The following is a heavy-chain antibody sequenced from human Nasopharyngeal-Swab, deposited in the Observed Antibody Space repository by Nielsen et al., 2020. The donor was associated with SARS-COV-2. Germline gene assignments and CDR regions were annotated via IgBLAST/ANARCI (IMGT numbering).Heavy chain of an antibody. CDR3: ASLGDSSGYYYRIDGYAHDAHDAFDI. CDR2: ISYDGSNE. V-gene: IGHV3-30-3*01. Sequence: WIRQPPGKGLEWVAVISYDGSNEYYADSVKGRFTISRDNSKNTLYLQMNSLRAEDTAVYYCASLGDSSGYYYRIDGYAHDAHDAFDIWGQGTMVTVSS. D-gene: IGHD3-22*01. J-gene: IGHJ3*02.